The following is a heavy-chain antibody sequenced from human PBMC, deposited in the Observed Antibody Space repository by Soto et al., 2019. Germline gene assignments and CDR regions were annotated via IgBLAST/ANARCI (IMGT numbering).Heavy chain of an antibody. CDR3: AKAIGITMVRGVNNWFDP. Sequence: GGSLRLSCAASGFTFSSYGMHWVRQAPGKGLEWVAVISCDGSNKYYADSVKGRFTISRDNSKNTLYLQMNSLRAEDTAVYYCAKAIGITMVRGVNNWFDPWGQGTLVTVSS. D-gene: IGHD3-10*01. V-gene: IGHV3-30*18. CDR1: GFTFSSYG. J-gene: IGHJ5*02. CDR2: ISCDGSNK.